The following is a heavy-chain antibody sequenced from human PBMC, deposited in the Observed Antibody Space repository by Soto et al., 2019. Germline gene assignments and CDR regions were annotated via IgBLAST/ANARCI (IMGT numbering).Heavy chain of an antibody. CDR1: GFTFSNFA. CDR2: ISYLDGTNK. Sequence: QVQLVESGGGVVQPGKSLTLSCAGSGFTFSNFAIHWVRQAPGKGLEWVAVISYLDGTNKYYADSVKGRFTISIDNSKSTVYLQMNSLRPEDTAIYYCARDPRNTMTTSALFEWGKGNLVTVSS. CDR3: ARDPRNTMTTSALFE. J-gene: IGHJ4*02. D-gene: IGHD4-17*01. V-gene: IGHV3-30*01.